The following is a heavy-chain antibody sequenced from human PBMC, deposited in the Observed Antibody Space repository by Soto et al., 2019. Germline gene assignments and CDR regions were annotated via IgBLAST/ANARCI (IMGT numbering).Heavy chain of an antibody. V-gene: IGHV4-30-4*01. CDR1: DGSISSGAYS. J-gene: IGHJ4*02. CDR3: ARGPSGDKVDY. D-gene: IGHD7-27*01. CDR2: IYNSGSTYDT. Sequence: QVQLQESGPRLVKPSQTLSLTCTVSDGSISSGAYSWSWIRQTPEKGLQWIGHIYNSGSTYDTYNNPSRNIRLTIAIDMSENQFSLNLNSVTAADTAVYYCARGPSGDKVDYWGQGTLVTVSS.